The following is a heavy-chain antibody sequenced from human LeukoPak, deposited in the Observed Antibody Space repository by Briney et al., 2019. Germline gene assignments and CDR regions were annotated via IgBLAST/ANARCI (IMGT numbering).Heavy chain of an antibody. CDR2: IYYSGTT. CDR1: GGSISSHY. V-gene: IGHV4-59*11. CDR3: ARSYFYMDV. Sequence: PSETLSLTCTVSGGSISSHYWSWIRQPPGKGLEWIGYIYYSGTTNYDPSLMSRVTISVDTSKNQFSLKLSSVTAADTAVYYCARSYFYMDVWGKGTTVTVSS. J-gene: IGHJ6*03.